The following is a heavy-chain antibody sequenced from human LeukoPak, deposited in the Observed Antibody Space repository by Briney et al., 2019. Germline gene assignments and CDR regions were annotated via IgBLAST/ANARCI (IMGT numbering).Heavy chain of an antibody. D-gene: IGHD6-13*01. Sequence: ASVKVSCKASGGTFSSYAISWVRQAPGQGLEWMGGIIPIFGTANYAQKFQGRVTITTDESTSTAYMELSSLRSEDTAVYYCARDPTMAAAGPTCFDYWGQGTLVTVSS. V-gene: IGHV1-69*05. CDR1: GGTFSSYA. CDR2: IIPIFGTA. CDR3: ARDPTMAAAGPTCFDY. J-gene: IGHJ4*02.